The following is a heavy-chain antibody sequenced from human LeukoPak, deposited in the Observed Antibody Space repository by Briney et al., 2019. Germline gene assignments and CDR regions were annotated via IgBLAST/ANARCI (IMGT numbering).Heavy chain of an antibody. CDR1: GGTFSNYA. Sequence: SVKLSCKASGGTFSNYAVSWARQAPGQGLEWMGGIIPIFATVNYAQKFQGRVTITADESTSTAYMELSSLRSEDTAVYYCARERDLGGDFDYWGQGTLVTVSS. J-gene: IGHJ4*02. CDR2: IIPIFATV. CDR3: ARERDLGGDFDY. D-gene: IGHD3-3*01. V-gene: IGHV1-69*01.